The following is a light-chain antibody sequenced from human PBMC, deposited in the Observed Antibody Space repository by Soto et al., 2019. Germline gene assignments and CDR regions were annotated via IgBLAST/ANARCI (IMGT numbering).Light chain of an antibody. J-gene: IGKJ2*01. V-gene: IGKV3-20*01. CDR2: GTS. CDR3: QQYGSSPYT. Sequence: EIVLTQSPGTLSLSPGERATLSCRASQSVSSTYLGWFQKKPGQAPRLLIYGTSSRAAGIPDRFSGSGSGTDFTLTISRLEPEDFAVYYCQQYGSSPYTFGQGTKLEIE. CDR1: QSVSSTY.